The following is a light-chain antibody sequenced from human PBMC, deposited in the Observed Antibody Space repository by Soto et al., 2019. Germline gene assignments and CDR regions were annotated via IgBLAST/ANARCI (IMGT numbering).Light chain of an antibody. CDR3: SSYAGSNNLV. V-gene: IGLV2-14*01. CDR1: SGDVGGFDS. CDR2: EVT. Sequence: QSALTQPASVSGSPGQSITISCTGTSGDVGGFDSVSWYQHHPGKAPKLVIYEVTNRPSGVSNRFSGSKSGYTASLTISGLQAEDEADYYCSSYAGSNNLVFGGGTKLTVL. J-gene: IGLJ3*02.